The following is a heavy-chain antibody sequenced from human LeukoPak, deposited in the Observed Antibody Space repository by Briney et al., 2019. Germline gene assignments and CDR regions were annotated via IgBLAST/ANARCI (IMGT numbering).Heavy chain of an antibody. D-gene: IGHD5-18*01. CDR1: GFTFSNAW. CDR3: TTDQSYTAMVKIADY. Sequence: GGSLRLSCAASGFTFSNAWMSWVRQAPGKGLEWVGRIKSKTDGGTTDYAAPVKGRFTISRDDSKNTLYLQMNSLKTEDTAVCYCTTDQSYTAMVKIADYWGQGTLVTVSS. J-gene: IGHJ4*02. V-gene: IGHV3-15*01. CDR2: IKSKTDGGTT.